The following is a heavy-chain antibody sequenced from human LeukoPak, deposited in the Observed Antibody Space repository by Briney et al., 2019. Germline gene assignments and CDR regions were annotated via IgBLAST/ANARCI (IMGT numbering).Heavy chain of an antibody. D-gene: IGHD3-3*01. CDR2: ISSSSSYI. CDR1: GYSISSGYY. V-gene: IGHV3-21*01. J-gene: IGHJ4*02. CDR3: ARDMGYYDFWSGFDY. Sequence: PSETLSLTCTVSGYSISSGYYWGWIRQPPGKGLEWVSSISSSSSYIYYADSVKGRFTISRDNSKNTVYLQMNSLRAEDTAVYYCARDMGYYDFWSGFDYWGQGTLVTVSS.